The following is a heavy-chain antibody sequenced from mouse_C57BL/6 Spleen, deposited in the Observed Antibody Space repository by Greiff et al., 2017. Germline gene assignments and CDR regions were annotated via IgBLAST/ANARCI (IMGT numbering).Heavy chain of an antibody. J-gene: IGHJ1*03. V-gene: IGHV1-50*01. CDR2: IDPSDSYT. CDR1: GYTFTSYW. D-gene: IGHD1-1*01. CDR3: ARGYYGSSYFDV. Sequence: QVQLQQPGAELVKPGASVKLSCKASGYTFTSYWMQWVKQRPGQGLEWIGEIDPSDSYTNYNQKFKGQATLTVDTSSSTAYMQLSSLTSEDSAVYYCARGYYGSSYFDVWGTGTTVTVSS.